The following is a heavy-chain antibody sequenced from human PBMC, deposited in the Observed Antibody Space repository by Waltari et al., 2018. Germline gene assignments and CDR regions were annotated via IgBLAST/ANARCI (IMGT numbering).Heavy chain of an antibody. J-gene: IGHJ4*02. V-gene: IGHV3-30*03. D-gene: IGHD3-10*01. Sequence: QVQLVESGGGVVQPGRSLRLSCAASGFTFSSYGMHWVRQAPGKGLEWVAVISYDGSNKYYADSVKGRFTISRDNSKNTLYLQMNSLRAEDTAVYYCARADMDYYGSGSPHFDYWGQGTLVTVSS. CDR2: ISYDGSNK. CDR3: ARADMDYYGSGSPHFDY. CDR1: GFTFSSYG.